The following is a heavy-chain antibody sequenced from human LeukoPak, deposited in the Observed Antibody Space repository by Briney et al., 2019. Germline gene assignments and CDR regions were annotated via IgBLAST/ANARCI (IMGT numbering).Heavy chain of an antibody. CDR2: PYSDGNT. CDR3: ARGVEPLAANTLAY. V-gene: IGHV3-53*01. CDR1: RFTVITND. Sequence: PGGSLRLSCAASRFTVITNDMTWVSQAPGKGLEWVSVPYSDGNTKYADSVQGRFTIPRDNSKNTLYLEMNSLSPDDTAVYYCARGVEPLAANTLAYWGQGTLVTVSS. J-gene: IGHJ4*02. D-gene: IGHD1-14*01.